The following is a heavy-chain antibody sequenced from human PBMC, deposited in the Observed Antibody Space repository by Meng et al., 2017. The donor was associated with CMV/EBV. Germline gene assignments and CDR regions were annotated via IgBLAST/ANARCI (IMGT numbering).Heavy chain of an antibody. CDR1: GYTFTGYY. CDR3: AGEGYDFWSGYQYPASGMDV. J-gene: IGHJ6*02. CDR2: INPNSGGT. D-gene: IGHD3-3*01. Sequence: ASAKVSCKASGYTFTGYYMHGLRQAPGQGLEWRGWINPNSGGTNYAQKFQGRVTITRDTSISTAYLELSRLRSDDTAVYYCAGEGYDFWSGYQYPASGMDVWGQGTTVTVSS. V-gene: IGHV1-2*02.